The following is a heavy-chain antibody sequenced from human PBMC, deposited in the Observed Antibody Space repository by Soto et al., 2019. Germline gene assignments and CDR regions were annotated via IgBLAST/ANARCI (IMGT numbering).Heavy chain of an antibody. CDR1: GCSISSYY. D-gene: IGHD4-17*01. Sequence: PSETLSLTCPVSGCSISSYYWSWIRQPAGKGLEWIGRIYTSGSTNYSPSLKSRVTMSVDTSKNQFSLKLSSVTAADTAVYYCARDRLPDYGDYAYFDYWGQGTLVTVSS. CDR3: ARDRLPDYGDYAYFDY. CDR2: IYTSGST. V-gene: IGHV4-4*07. J-gene: IGHJ4*02.